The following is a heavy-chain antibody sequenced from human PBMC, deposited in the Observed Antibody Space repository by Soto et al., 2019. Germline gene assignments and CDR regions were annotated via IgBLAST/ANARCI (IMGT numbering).Heavy chain of an antibody. CDR2: IDPSDSYT. CDR1: GYSFTSYW. J-gene: IGHJ6*02. Sequence: PGESLKISCKGSGYSFTSYWISWVRQMPGKGLEWMGRIDPSDSYTNYSPSFQGHVTISADKSISTAYLQWSSLKASDTAMYYCARSCSGGSCYSGGWEAYYYYGIDVWGQGTTVTVSS. CDR3: ARSCSGGSCYSGGWEAYYYYGIDV. V-gene: IGHV5-10-1*01. D-gene: IGHD2-15*01.